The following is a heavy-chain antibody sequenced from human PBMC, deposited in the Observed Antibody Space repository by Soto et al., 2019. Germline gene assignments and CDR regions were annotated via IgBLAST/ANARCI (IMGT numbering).Heavy chain of an antibody. Sequence: GESLKISCKGSGYSFTSYWIGWVRQMPGKGLEWMGIIYPGDSDTRYSPSFQGQVTISADKSISTAYLQWSSLKASDTAMYYCARRGKVDTAMVTNYYYYGMDVWGQGTTVTVSS. CDR1: GYSFTSYW. CDR3: ARRGKVDTAMVTNYYYYGMDV. J-gene: IGHJ6*02. V-gene: IGHV5-51*01. CDR2: IYPGDSDT. D-gene: IGHD5-18*01.